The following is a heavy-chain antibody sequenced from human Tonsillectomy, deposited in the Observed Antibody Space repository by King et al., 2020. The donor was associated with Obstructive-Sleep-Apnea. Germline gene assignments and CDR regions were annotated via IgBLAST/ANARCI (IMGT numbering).Heavy chain of an antibody. V-gene: IGHV3-23*04. CDR2: ISGSGGST. CDR1: GFTFSSYA. CDR3: AKDSFVGATNPYYYYGMDV. D-gene: IGHD1-26*01. J-gene: IGHJ6*02. Sequence: VQLVESGGGLVQPGGSLRLSCAASGFTFSSYAMSWVRQAPGKGLEWVSAISGSGGSTYYADSVKGRFTISRDNSKNPLYLQMNSLRAEDTAVYYCAKDSFVGATNPYYYYGMDVWGQGTTVTVSS.